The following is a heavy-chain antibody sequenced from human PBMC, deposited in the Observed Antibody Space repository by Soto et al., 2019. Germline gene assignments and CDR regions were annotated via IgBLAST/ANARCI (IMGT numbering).Heavy chain of an antibody. V-gene: IGHV3-23*01. J-gene: IGHJ4*02. CDR2: ISGSGVDT. CDR1: GFTFRNYP. D-gene: IGHD2-2*01. CDR3: AKGGLLPRANRWF. Sequence: EVQLLESGGGLVQPGGSLRLSCAASGFTFRNYPMTWVRQAPGKGLDWVSTISGSGVDTYYPNSVKGRVTISRDNPKNTLYLQINSLRAEDTAIYYCAKGGLLPRANRWFWGQGTLVTVSS.